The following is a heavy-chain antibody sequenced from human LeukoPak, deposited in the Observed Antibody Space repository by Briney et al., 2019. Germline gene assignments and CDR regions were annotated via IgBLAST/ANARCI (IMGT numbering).Heavy chain of an antibody. Sequence: PSETLSLTCTVSGGSISDYYWSWIRQHPGKGLEWIGYIYYSGSTYYNPSLKSRVTISVDTSKNQFSLKMRSVTAADTAVYYCARDSGSGPRGHDYWGQGTLVTVSS. CDR2: IYYSGST. J-gene: IGHJ4*02. V-gene: IGHV4-31*03. CDR3: ARDSGSGPRGHDY. D-gene: IGHD3-10*01. CDR1: GGSISDYY.